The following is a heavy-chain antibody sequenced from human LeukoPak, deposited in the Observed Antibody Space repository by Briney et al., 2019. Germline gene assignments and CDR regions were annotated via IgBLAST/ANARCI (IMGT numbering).Heavy chain of an antibody. D-gene: IGHD1-1*01. V-gene: IGHV1-2*02. CDR2: INPNSGGT. CDR3: ARVASTTRRQDAFDI. Sequence: GASVKVSCKASGYTFTGYYMHWVRQAPGQGLEWMGWINPNSGGTNYAQKCQGRVTMTRDTSISTAYMGLSRLRSDDTAVYYCARVASTTRRQDAFDIWGQGTMVTISS. CDR1: GYTFTGYY. J-gene: IGHJ3*02.